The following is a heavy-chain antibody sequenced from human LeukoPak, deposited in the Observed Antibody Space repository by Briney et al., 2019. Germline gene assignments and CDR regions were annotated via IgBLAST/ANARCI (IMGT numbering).Heavy chain of an antibody. V-gene: IGHV3-30*18. D-gene: IGHD4-23*01. CDR3: AKGFRTTVVTPFDY. Sequence: GRSPRLSCAASGFTFSSYGMHWVRQAPGKGLEWVAVISYDGSNKYYADSVKGRFTISRDNSKNTLYLQMNSLRAEDTAVYYCAKGFRTTVVTPFDYWGQGTLVTVSS. CDR2: ISYDGSNK. CDR1: GFTFSSYG. J-gene: IGHJ4*02.